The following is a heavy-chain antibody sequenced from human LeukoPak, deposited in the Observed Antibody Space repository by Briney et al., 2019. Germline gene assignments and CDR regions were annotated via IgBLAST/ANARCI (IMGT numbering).Heavy chain of an antibody. D-gene: IGHD3-10*01. V-gene: IGHV3-53*01. CDR3: AREIYGSGIGY. J-gene: IGHJ4*02. Sequence: GGSLRLSCAASGFTVSNNSMSWVRQAPGTGLEWVSLIYSDGSTSYADSVRGRFTISRDNSKNTLYLQMNSLRAEDTAVYYCAREIYGSGIGYWGQGTLVTVSS. CDR2: IYSDGST. CDR1: GFTVSNNS.